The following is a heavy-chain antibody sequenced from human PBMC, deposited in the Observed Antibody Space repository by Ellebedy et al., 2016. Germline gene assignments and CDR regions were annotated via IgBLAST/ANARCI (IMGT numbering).Heavy chain of an antibody. CDR1: GFTFSSYW. J-gene: IGHJ3*02. CDR3: AREGIVVVPAAGAFDI. D-gene: IGHD2-2*01. V-gene: IGHV3-7*01. Sequence: GESLKISXAASGFTFSSYWMSWVRQAPGKGLEWVANIKQDGSEKYYVDSVKGRFTISRDNAKNSLYLQMNSLRAEDTAVYYCAREGIVVVPAAGAFDIWGQGTMVTVSS. CDR2: IKQDGSEK.